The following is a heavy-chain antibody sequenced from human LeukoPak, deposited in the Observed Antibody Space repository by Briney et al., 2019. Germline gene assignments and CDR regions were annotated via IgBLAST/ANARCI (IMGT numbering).Heavy chain of an antibody. J-gene: IGHJ4*02. V-gene: IGHV4-34*01. CDR1: GGSFSGYY. Sequence: SETLSLTCAVYGGSFSGYYWSWIRQPPGKGLEWIGEINHSGSTNYNPSLKSRVTISVDTSKNQFSLKLSSVTAADTAVYYCARAREMATNHNAGSWGQGALVTVSS. CDR2: INHSGST. CDR3: ARAREMATNHNAGS. D-gene: IGHD5-24*01.